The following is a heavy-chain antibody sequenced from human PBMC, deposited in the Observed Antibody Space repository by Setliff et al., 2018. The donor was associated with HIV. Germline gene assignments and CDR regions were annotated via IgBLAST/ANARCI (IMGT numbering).Heavy chain of an antibody. J-gene: IGHJ4*02. D-gene: IGHD3-9*01. CDR3: AGGRYFRDIRDSRFDF. CDR2: IYHSGSA. Sequence: SETLSLTCTVSGGSVNSGGFYWSWVRQHPERGLEWIGFIYHSGSAYDNPSLKSRAKISVDTSKNQFSLKLNSMTAADTAMYYCAGGRYFRDIRDSRFDFWGQGMLVTVSS. CDR1: GGSVNSGGFY. V-gene: IGHV4-31*03.